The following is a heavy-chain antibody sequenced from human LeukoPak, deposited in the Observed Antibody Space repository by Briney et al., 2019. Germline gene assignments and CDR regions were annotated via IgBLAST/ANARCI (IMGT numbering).Heavy chain of an antibody. V-gene: IGHV3-21*01. CDR2: ISSSSSYI. D-gene: IGHD3-10*01. CDR3: ARIWFGEFDY. CDR1: GFTFSSYS. J-gene: IGHJ4*02. Sequence: GGSLRLSCAASGFTFSSYSMNWVRQAPGKGLEWVSSISSSSSYIYYADSVKGRYTISRDNAKNSLYLQMNSLRAEDTAVYYCARIWFGEFDYWGQGTLVTVSS.